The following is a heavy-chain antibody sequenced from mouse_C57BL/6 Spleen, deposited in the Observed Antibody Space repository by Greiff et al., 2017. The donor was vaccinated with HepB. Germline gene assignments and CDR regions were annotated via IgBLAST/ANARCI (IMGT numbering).Heavy chain of an antibody. J-gene: IGHJ4*01. CDR2: IRSKSNNYAT. CDR3: VRHNPLRAMDY. D-gene: IGHD1-1*01. V-gene: IGHV10-1*01. Sequence: EVKLQESGGGLVQPKGSLKLSCAASGFSFNTYAMNWVRQAPGKGLEWVARIRSKSNNYATYYADSVKDRFTISRDESESMLYLQMNNLKTEDTAMYYCVRHNPLRAMDYWGQGTSVTVSS. CDR1: GFSFNTYA.